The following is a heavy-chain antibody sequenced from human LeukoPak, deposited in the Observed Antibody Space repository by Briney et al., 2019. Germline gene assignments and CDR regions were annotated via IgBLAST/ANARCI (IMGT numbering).Heavy chain of an antibody. CDR3: AKRGNSGDYSPFDY. V-gene: IGHV3-30*18. CDR1: GFTFSSYG. Sequence: GRSLRLSCAASGFTFSSYGMHWVRPAPGKGLEWVAVISYEGSNKYYADSVKGRFTISRDNSKNTLYLQMNSLRAEDTAVYYCAKRGNSGDYSPFDYWGQGTLVTVSS. CDR2: ISYEGSNK. D-gene: IGHD3-22*01. J-gene: IGHJ4*02.